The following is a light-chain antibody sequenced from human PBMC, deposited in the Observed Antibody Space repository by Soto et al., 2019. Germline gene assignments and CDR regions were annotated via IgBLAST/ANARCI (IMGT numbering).Light chain of an antibody. CDR2: DAS. CDR1: QSVSNF. Sequence: EIVLTQSPATLSLSPGERATLSCRASQSVSNFLAWYQQKPGQAPRLLISDASNRATGIPGRFSGSGSGTDLSVTISSLEPEHFAVYYCQQRSNWPWTFGQGTKVEIK. J-gene: IGKJ1*01. V-gene: IGKV3-11*01. CDR3: QQRSNWPWT.